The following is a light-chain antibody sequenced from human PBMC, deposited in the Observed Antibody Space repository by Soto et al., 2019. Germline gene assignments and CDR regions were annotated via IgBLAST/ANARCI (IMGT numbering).Light chain of an antibody. J-gene: IGKJ2*01. V-gene: IGKV3-11*02. CDR1: QDVSFF. Sequence: EILLAQSPATLSLSPGERATLSCKASQDVSFFFAWYQQKPGQAPRLLIHDASNRATGVPARFSGSGSGRDFTLTISSLEPEDFAVYYCQQRSTWLYTFGQGTKLEV. CDR3: QQRSTWLYT. CDR2: DAS.